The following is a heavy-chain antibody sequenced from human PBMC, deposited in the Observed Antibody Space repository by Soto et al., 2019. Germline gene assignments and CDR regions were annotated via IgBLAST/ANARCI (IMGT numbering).Heavy chain of an antibody. CDR3: ARGSADHVTDFYYGLGG. D-gene: IGHD3-16*01. J-gene: IGHJ6*04. CDR2: INPNSGGT. CDR1: GYTCTVYY. V-gene: IGHV1-2*02. Sequence: AAVKGPCPSSGYTCTVYYMHWLLQAPGPGLEWMGWINPNSGGTNYAQKFQGRVTMTRDTSISTAYMELSRLRSDDTAVYYCARGSADHVTDFYYGLGGCGKVAIVSVS.